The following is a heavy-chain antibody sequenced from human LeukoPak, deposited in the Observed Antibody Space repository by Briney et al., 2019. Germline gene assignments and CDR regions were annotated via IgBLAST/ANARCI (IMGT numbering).Heavy chain of an antibody. CDR3: ASIPIPAAVSYYFYMDV. V-gene: IGHV4-59*01. Sequence: SETLSLTCTVSGGSISSYYWSWIRQPPGKGLEWIGYIYYSGSTNYNPSLKSRVTISVDTSKNQFSLKLSSVTAADTAVYYCASIPIPAAVSYYFYMDVWGKGATVTVSS. J-gene: IGHJ6*03. D-gene: IGHD6-13*01. CDR2: IYYSGST. CDR1: GGSISSYY.